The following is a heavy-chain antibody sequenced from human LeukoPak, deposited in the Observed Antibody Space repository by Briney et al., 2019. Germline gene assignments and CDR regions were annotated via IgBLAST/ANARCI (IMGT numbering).Heavy chain of an antibody. CDR3: ARDRPYYGSGSYYHDY. CDR1: GFTFSAYN. J-gene: IGHJ4*02. V-gene: IGHV3-48*02. Sequence: GGSLRLSCAASGFTFSAYNMNWVRQAPGRGLEWVSYISSSSSTIYYADSVKGRFTISRDNAKNSLSLQMNSLRDEDTAVYYCARDRPYYGSGSYYHDYWGQGTLVTVSS. CDR2: ISSSSSTI. D-gene: IGHD3-10*01.